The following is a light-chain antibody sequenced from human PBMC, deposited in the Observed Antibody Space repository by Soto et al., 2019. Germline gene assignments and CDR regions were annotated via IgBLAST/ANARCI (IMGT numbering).Light chain of an antibody. Sequence: EIVLTQSPATLSLSPGERATLSCRASQSVSSYLAWYQQKPGQAPRLLIYDASNRATGIPARFSGSGSGTDFTFTISSLEPEDCAVYYCQQRSNTRTFGGGTKVEIK. V-gene: IGKV3-11*01. CDR2: DAS. CDR3: QQRSNTRT. CDR1: QSVSSY. J-gene: IGKJ4*01.